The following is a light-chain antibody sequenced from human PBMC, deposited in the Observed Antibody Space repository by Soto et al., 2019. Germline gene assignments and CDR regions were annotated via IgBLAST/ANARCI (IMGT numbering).Light chain of an antibody. CDR2: KVS. CDR3: QQYNSYPVT. J-gene: IGKJ2*01. CDR1: QSISSW. Sequence: DIPMTQSPSTLSASVGDRVTITCRANQSISSWLAWYQQKPGKAPKILIYKVSNLESGVPSRFSGSGSGTEFTLTISSLQSDDFATYYCQQYNSYPVTFGQGTKLEIK. V-gene: IGKV1-5*03.